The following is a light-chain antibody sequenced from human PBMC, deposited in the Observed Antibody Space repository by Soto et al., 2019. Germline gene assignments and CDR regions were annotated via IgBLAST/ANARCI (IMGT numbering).Light chain of an antibody. J-gene: IGKJ1*01. CDR3: QQRSNWPRWT. Sequence: EIVLTQSPATLSLSPGERATLSCRASQSVSSYLAWYQQKPGQAPRLLIYDASNRATGIPARFSGSGSGTDFTLTISSLPPEDGEVYYCQQRSNWPRWTFGQGTKVEIK. CDR1: QSVSSY. CDR2: DAS. V-gene: IGKV3-11*01.